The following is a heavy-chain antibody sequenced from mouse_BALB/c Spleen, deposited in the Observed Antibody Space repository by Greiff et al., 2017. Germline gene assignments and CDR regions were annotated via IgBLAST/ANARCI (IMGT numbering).Heavy chain of an antibody. Sequence: EVKLLESGGGLVKPGGSLKLSCAASGFTFSSYAMSWVRQTPEKRLEWVESISSGGSTYYPDSVKGRFTISRDNARNILYMQMSSLRSEDTALYYCARGYGSSHWYFDVWGAGTTVTVSS. CDR3: ARGYGSSHWYFDV. CDR1: GFTFSSYA. V-gene: IGHV5-6-5*01. J-gene: IGHJ1*01. D-gene: IGHD1-1*01. CDR2: ISSGGST.